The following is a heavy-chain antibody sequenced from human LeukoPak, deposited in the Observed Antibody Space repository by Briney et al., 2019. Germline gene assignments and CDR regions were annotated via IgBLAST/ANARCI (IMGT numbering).Heavy chain of an antibody. CDR1: GFTFSTYW. J-gene: IGHJ6*02. V-gene: IGHV3-7*01. CDR3: AREDGMDV. Sequence: GGSLRLSCEASGFTFSTYWMNWVRQAPGKGLEWVANIKQDGTEKYYVDSVKGRFTISRDNTKNSLYLQMNSLRAEDTAVYYCAREDGMDVWGQGTTVTVSS. CDR2: IKQDGTEK.